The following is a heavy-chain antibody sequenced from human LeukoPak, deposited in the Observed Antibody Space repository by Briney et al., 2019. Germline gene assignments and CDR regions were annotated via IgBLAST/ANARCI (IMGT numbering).Heavy chain of an antibody. J-gene: IGHJ3*02. CDR3: ARHGSIANGLGAFDI. CDR1: SVSISNYC. Sequence: SETLSLTCTVSSVSISNYCWSWIRQPPGKGLEWIGYIYYSGSTSYNPSLKSRVTISVDTSKNQFSLKLSSVTTADTAVYYCARHGSIANGLGAFDIWGQGTMVTVSS. V-gene: IGHV4-59*08. D-gene: IGHD6-6*01. CDR2: IYYSGST.